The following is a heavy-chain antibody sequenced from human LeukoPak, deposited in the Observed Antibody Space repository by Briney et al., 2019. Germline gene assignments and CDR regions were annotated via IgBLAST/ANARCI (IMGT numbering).Heavy chain of an antibody. V-gene: IGHV3-23*01. CDR1: GFTFSSST. D-gene: IGHD1-7*01. CDR3: AKEGGTGTRFDY. J-gene: IGHJ4*02. CDR2: ISGSGTGT. Sequence: GGSLRLSCAASGFTFSSSTMSWVRQAPGKGLYWVSAISGSGTGTYYADSVKGRFTISRDNSKNTLYLQMNSLRAEDTAVYYCAKEGGTGTRFDYWGQGTLVTVSS.